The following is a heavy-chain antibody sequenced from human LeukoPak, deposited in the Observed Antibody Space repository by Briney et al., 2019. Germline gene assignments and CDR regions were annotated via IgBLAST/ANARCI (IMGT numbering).Heavy chain of an antibody. Sequence: GGSLRLSCTASGFTFGDYAMSWVRQAPGKGLEWVGFIRSKAYGGTTEYAASVKGRFTISRDDSKSIAYLQMNSLKTEDTAVYYCTREHFYYYYYMDVWGKGTTVTISS. CDR2: IRSKAYGGTT. V-gene: IGHV3-49*04. CDR1: GFTFGDYA. CDR3: TREHFYYYYYMDV. J-gene: IGHJ6*03.